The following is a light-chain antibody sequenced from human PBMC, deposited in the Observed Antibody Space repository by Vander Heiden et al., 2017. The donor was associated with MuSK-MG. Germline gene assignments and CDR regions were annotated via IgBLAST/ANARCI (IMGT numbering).Light chain of an antibody. CDR2: GAS. CDR3: QRYQTSPGT. V-gene: IGKV3-20*01. J-gene: IGKJ1*01. Sequence: EIVLTHSPGTLSFSPGETVTLSCRASQSVSTNYLAWYQQKPGQAPRLLIYGASSRATGISDRFSGSGSGTAFTITIRRLDPEDFAVFYCQRYQTSPGTFGQGTKVEIK. CDR1: QSVSTNY.